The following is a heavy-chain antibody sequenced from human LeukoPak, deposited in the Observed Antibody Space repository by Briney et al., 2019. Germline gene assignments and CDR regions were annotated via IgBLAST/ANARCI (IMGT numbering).Heavy chain of an antibody. J-gene: IGHJ4*02. CDR1: GGFNTHYY. CDR2: FYHSGST. V-gene: IGHV4-59*01. Sequence: SETLSLTCSVSGGFNTHYYWSWIRQPPGKGLEWIGYFYHSGSTNYNPSLKSRVTISVGTSKNHFSLKLSSVTAADTAVYYCARGQWLPVFDFWGQGTLVTVSS. CDR3: ARGQWLPVFDF. D-gene: IGHD3-22*01.